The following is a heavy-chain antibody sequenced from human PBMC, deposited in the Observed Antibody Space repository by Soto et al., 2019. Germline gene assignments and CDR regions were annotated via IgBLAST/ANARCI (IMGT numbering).Heavy chain of an antibody. CDR2: IYYSGST. Sequence: PSETLSLTCTVSGGSISSYYWSWIRQPPGKGLEWIGYIYYSGSTNYNPSLKSRVTISVDTSKNQFSLKLSSVTAADTAVYYCARVADGTNGVCYYYYGMDVWGQGTTVTVSS. D-gene: IGHD2-8*01. V-gene: IGHV4-59*01. CDR1: GGSISSYY. J-gene: IGHJ6*02. CDR3: ARVADGTNGVCYYYYGMDV.